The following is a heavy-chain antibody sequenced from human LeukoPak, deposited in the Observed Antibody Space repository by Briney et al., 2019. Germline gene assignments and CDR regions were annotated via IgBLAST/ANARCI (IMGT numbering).Heavy chain of an antibody. CDR1: GGSISSYY. Sequence: PSETLSLTCTVSGGSISSYYWSWIRQPAGKGLEWIGRIYTSGSTNYNPSLKSRVTMSVDTSKNQFSLKLSSVTAADTAVYYCASGKQQLVQDWYFDLWGRGTLVTVSS. J-gene: IGHJ2*01. CDR3: ASGKQQLVQDWYFDL. D-gene: IGHD6-13*01. CDR2: IYTSGST. V-gene: IGHV4-4*07.